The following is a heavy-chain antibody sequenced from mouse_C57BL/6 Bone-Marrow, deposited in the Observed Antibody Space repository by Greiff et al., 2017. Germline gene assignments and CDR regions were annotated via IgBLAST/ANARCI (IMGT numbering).Heavy chain of an antibody. CDR3: ARRYSNYEDYAMDY. D-gene: IGHD2-5*01. J-gene: IGHJ4*01. Sequence: QVQLQQSGPELVKPGASVKISCKASGYAFSSSWMNWVKQRPGKGLEWIGRIYPGDGDTNYNGNFKGKATLTADKSSSTAYMQLSSLTSEDSAVYFCARRYSNYEDYAMDYWGQGTSVTVSS. V-gene: IGHV1-82*01. CDR1: GYAFSSSW. CDR2: IYPGDGDT.